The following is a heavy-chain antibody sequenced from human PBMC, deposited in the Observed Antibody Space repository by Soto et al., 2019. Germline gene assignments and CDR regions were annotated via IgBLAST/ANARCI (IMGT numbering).Heavy chain of an antibody. V-gene: IGHV3-23*01. Sequence: GGSLRLSCAASGFTFRSYAMTWVRQAPGKRLEWVSVVTYNGDNTYYADSVKGRFTISRDNSKEKVDLQMNSLTAEDTAVYYCARYIRGPTVFYFDFWGPGVLVTVSS. CDR3: ARYIRGPTVFYFDF. D-gene: IGHD3-3*02. CDR2: VTYNGDNT. J-gene: IGHJ4*02. CDR1: GFTFRSYA.